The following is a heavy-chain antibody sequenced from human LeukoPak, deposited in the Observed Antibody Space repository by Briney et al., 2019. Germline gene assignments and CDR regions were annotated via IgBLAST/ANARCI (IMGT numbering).Heavy chain of an antibody. J-gene: IGHJ4*02. CDR3: VRDARENTSGGRQPVYDY. CDR1: GFIFSSYE. D-gene: IGHD6-19*01. CDR2: ISGSGSTI. Sequence: GGSLRLSCAASGFIFSSYEMNWVRQAPGKGPEWVSYISGSGSTIYYADSVKGRFTISRDSAKNSLSLQMNSLRAEDTAVYYCVRDARENTSGGRQPVYDYWGQGTLVTVSS. V-gene: IGHV3-48*03.